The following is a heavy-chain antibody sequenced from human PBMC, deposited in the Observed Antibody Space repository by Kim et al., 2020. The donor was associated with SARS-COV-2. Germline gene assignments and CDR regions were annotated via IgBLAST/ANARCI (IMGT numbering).Heavy chain of an antibody. J-gene: IGHJ4*02. D-gene: IGHD3-10*01. Sequence: STTLKTRLTISKDTSKNQVVLTMTNMDPVDTATYYCARSYYGSGWGPFDYWGQGTLVTVSS. V-gene: IGHV2-70*01. CDR3: ARSYYGSGWGPFDY.